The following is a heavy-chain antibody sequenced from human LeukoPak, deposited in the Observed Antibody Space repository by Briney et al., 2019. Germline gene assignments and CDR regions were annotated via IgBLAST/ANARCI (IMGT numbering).Heavy chain of an antibody. J-gene: IGHJ4*02. CDR2: IKQDGSEK. V-gene: IGHV3-7*01. CDR3: ARVVVVVTGPNDY. CDR1: GFTFSSYW. D-gene: IGHD3-22*01. Sequence: GGSLRLSCAASGFTFSSYWMSWVRQAPGKGLEWVANIKQDGSEKYYVDSVKGRFTISRDNAKNSLCLQMNSLRAEDTAVYYCARVVVVVTGPNDYWGQGALVTVSS.